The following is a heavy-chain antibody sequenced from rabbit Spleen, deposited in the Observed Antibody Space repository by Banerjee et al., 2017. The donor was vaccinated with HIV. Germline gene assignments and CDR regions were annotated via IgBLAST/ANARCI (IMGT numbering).Heavy chain of an antibody. D-gene: IGHD2-1*01. Sequence: QEQLEESGGDLVKPEGSLTLTCTASGFSFSYSYWICWVRQAPGKGLEWIACTYTGGGTWYASWVNGRFTISKTSSTTVTLQMTSLTAADTATYFCARGVYDDYDTYYFDLWGQGTLVTVS. CDR3: ARGVYDDYDTYYFDL. CDR1: GFSFSYSYW. V-gene: IGHV1S45*01. J-gene: IGHJ4*01. CDR2: TYTGGGT.